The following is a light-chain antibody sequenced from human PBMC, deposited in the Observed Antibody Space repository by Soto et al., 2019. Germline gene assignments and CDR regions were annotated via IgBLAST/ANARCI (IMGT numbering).Light chain of an antibody. Sequence: DIVMTQSPDSLAVSLSERATINCKSSQSVLYSSNNKNYLAWYQQKPGQPPKLLIYWASIRESGVPDRFSGSGSGTHFTLTISSLQAEDVAVYYCQQYYNTPLTFGGGTKVEIK. J-gene: IGKJ4*01. CDR1: QSVLYSSNNKNY. V-gene: IGKV4-1*01. CDR2: WAS. CDR3: QQYYNTPLT.